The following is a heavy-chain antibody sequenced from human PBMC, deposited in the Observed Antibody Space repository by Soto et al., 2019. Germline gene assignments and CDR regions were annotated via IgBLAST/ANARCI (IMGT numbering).Heavy chain of an antibody. J-gene: IGHJ4*02. V-gene: IGHV3-23*01. D-gene: IGHD3-3*01. Sequence: EVQLLESGGGLVQPGGSLRLSCAASGFTFSNHVMSWVRQAPGKGPEWVSSINSRGDNTYYAGSVRGRFTISRDNSKSRLYLQLNSLRAEDTGVYYCGNGLENQYHYDYWGQGTLVTVSS. CDR3: GNGLENQYHYDY. CDR2: INSRGDNT. CDR1: GFTFSNHV.